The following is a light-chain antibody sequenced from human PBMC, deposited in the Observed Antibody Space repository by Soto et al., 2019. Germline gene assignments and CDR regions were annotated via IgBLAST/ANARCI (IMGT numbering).Light chain of an antibody. CDR3: AAWDDNLYWV. CDR1: ISNIGSNT. V-gene: IGLV1-44*01. Sequence: QSVLTQPPSVSGAPGQTVNISCSGTISNIGSNTVTWYQQVPGRAPKLLVYIDNQRPSGVPDRFSASRSGTSASLAISGLQSEDEADYYCAAWDDNLYWVFGGGTKLTVL. CDR2: IDN. J-gene: IGLJ3*02.